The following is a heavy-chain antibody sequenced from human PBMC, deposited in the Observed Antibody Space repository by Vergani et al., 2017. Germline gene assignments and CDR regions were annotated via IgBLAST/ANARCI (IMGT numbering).Heavy chain of an antibody. D-gene: IGHD6-25*01. J-gene: IGHJ4*01. CDR1: GFNFNNFG. V-gene: IGHV3-30*18. Sequence: QLQLVESGGGVVQPGRSLRLSCAASGFNFNNFGLHWVRQAPGKGLEWVAVISFDGTTKYYADSVKGRFTISRDNSKKMLYVEINSLRNDDTALYYCTKGPQQRLNVLDNWGQGTLVTGAS. CDR3: TKGPQQRLNVLDN. CDR2: ISFDGTTK.